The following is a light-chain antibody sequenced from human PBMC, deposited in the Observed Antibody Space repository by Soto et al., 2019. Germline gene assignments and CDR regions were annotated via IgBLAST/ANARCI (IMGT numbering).Light chain of an antibody. J-gene: IGKJ5*01. CDR1: QSVSNN. CDR2: GPS. CDR3: QQRSNWPT. V-gene: IGKV3-11*01. Sequence: EIVMTQSPATLSVSPWEGATLSCRASQSVSNNLAWYQQKPGQAPRLLIYGPSTRATGVPARFSGSGSGTDFTLTISSLEPEDFAVYYCQQRSNWPTFGQGTRLEIK.